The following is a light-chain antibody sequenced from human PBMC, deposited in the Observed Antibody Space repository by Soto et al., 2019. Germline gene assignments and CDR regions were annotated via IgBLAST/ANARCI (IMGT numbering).Light chain of an antibody. Sequence: EIVMTQSPGTLSVSPGERATLSCRASQSVSSNLAWYQQKPGQAPRLLIYGASTRATGIPARFSGSGSGTEFTLTISTLQSEDVAVYYCQQYYSTPRTFGQGTKVEIK. J-gene: IGKJ1*01. CDR1: QSVSSN. CDR3: QQYYSTPRT. CDR2: GAS. V-gene: IGKV3-15*01.